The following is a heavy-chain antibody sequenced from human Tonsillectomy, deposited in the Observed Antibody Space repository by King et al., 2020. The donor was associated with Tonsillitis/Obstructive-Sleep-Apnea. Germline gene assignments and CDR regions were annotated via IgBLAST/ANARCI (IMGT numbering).Heavy chain of an antibody. V-gene: IGHV3-23*04. CDR3: AKEAGYYDFWSGYYTGPLDY. CDR1: GFTFSSYA. D-gene: IGHD3-3*01. J-gene: IGHJ4*02. CDR2: ISGSGGGT. Sequence: VQLVESGGGLVQPGGSLRLSCAASGFTFSSYAMSWVRQAPGKGLEWVSAISGSGGGTYYADSVKGRFTISRDNSKNTLYLQMNSLRAEDTAVYYCAKEAGYYDFWSGYYTGPLDYWGQGTLVTVSS.